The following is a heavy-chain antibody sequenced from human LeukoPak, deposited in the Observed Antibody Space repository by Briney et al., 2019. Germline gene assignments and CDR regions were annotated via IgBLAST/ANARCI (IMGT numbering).Heavy chain of an antibody. J-gene: IGHJ4*02. CDR2: IYNSGRT. D-gene: IGHD5-24*01. Sequence: SETLSLTCTVSGGSISSSSYYWGWIRQPPGKGLEWIGYIYNSGRTHTKPSLKSRVTISVDTSKNQLSLKLRYVTPADTAVYYCARGAKMATRGFDYWGQGTLVTVSS. CDR1: GGSISSSSYY. CDR3: ARGAKMATRGFDY. V-gene: IGHV4-31*03.